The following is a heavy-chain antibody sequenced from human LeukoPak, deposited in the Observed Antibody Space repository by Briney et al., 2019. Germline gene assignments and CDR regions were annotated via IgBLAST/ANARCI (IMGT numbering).Heavy chain of an antibody. Sequence: ASVKVSCKASGGTFSSYAISWVRQAPGQGLEWMGWINPNSGGTNYAQKFQGRVTMTRDTSISTAYMELSRLRSDDTAVYYCARGGTATCSGGSCYSFDYLNDAFDIWGQGTMVTVSS. CDR1: GGTFSSYA. CDR2: INPNSGGT. D-gene: IGHD2-15*01. J-gene: IGHJ3*02. V-gene: IGHV1-2*02. CDR3: ARGGTATCSGGSCYSFDYLNDAFDI.